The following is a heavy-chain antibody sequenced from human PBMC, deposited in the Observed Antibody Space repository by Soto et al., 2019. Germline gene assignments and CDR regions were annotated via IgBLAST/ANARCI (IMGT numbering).Heavy chain of an antibody. CDR1: GFTFSSYG. Sequence: GGSLRLSCAASGFTFSSYGMHWVRQAPGKGLEWVAVISYDGSNKYYADSVKGRFTISRDNSKNTLYLQMNSLRAEDTAVYYCAKDPRAYYDFWSGYYLDYWGQGTLVTVSS. V-gene: IGHV3-30*18. J-gene: IGHJ4*02. CDR2: ISYDGSNK. D-gene: IGHD3-3*01. CDR3: AKDPRAYYDFWSGYYLDY.